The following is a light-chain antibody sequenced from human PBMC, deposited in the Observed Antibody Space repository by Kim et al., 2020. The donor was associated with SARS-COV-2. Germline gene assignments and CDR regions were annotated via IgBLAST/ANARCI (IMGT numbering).Light chain of an antibody. Sequence: SPGERATPSCRASRSVSSNYLAWYQQKPGQAPRLLIYGASSRATGIPDRFSGSGSGTDFTLTITRLEPEDFAVYYCQQYSSSPATFGQGTKLEI. J-gene: IGKJ1*01. CDR2: GAS. CDR3: QQYSSSPAT. V-gene: IGKV3-20*01. CDR1: RSVSSNY.